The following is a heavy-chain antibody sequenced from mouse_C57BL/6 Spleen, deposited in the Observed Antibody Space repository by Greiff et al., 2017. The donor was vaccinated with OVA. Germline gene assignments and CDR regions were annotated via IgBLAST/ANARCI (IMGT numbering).Heavy chain of an antibody. CDR3: ARRGSTMVTTEAMDY. D-gene: IGHD2-2*01. V-gene: IGHV1-55*01. CDR2: IYPGSGST. J-gene: IGHJ4*01. Sequence: VQLQQPGAELVKPGASVKMSCKASGYTFTSYWITWVKQRPGQGLEWIGDIYPGSGSTNYNEKFKSKATLTVDTSSSTAYMQLSSLTSEDSAVYYCARRGSTMVTTEAMDYWGQGTSVTVSS. CDR1: GYTFTSYW.